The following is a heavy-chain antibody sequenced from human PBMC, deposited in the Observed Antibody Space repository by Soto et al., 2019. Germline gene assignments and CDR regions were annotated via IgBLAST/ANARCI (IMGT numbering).Heavy chain of an antibody. CDR2: MNPNSGNT. J-gene: IGHJ6*02. D-gene: IGHD6-6*01. Sequence: ASVKVSCKASGYTFTSYDINWLRQATGQGLEWMGWMNPNSGNTGYAQKFQGRVTMTRNTSISTAYMELSSLRSEDTAVYYCARETAALYYYYGMDVWGQGTTVTVSS. V-gene: IGHV1-8*01. CDR3: ARETAALYYYYGMDV. CDR1: GYTFTSYD.